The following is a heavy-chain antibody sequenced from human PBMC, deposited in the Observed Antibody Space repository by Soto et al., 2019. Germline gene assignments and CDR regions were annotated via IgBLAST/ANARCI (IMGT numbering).Heavy chain of an antibody. V-gene: IGHV1-69*13. CDR2: IIPIFGTA. J-gene: IGHJ6*02. D-gene: IGHD6-19*01. Sequence: ASVKVSCKASGGTFSSYAISWVRQAPGQGLEWMGGIIPIFGTANYAQKFQGRVTITADESTSTAYMELSSLRSEDTAVYYCARDRRAVAGMYYYYGMDVWGQGTTVTVSS. CDR1: GGTFSSYA. CDR3: ARDRRAVAGMYYYYGMDV.